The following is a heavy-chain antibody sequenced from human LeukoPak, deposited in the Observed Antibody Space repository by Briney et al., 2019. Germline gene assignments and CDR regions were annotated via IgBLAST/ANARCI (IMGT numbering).Heavy chain of an antibody. J-gene: IGHJ4*02. V-gene: IGHV4-39*01. D-gene: IGHD3-9*01. CDR2: IYYSGST. CDR3: ASRNDILTGYVFDF. CDR1: GGSVSSSIYY. Sequence: PSETLSLTCTVPGGSVSSSIYYWDWIRQPPGKGLGWIGSIYYSGSTSYNPSLKSRVTISVDTSKNQFSLKLTSVTAADTAVYYCASRNDILTGYVFDFWGQGTLVTVSS.